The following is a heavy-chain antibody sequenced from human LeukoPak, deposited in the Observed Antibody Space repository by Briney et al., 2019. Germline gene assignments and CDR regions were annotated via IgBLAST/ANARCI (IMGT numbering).Heavy chain of an antibody. Sequence: SETLSLTCTVSGGSISSYYWSWIRQPPGKGLEWIGYIYYSGSTNYNPSLKSRVTISVDASKNQFSRKLSSVTAADTAVYYCAREGGENYYDSSGHFDYWGQGTLVTVSS. CDR1: GGSISSYY. D-gene: IGHD3-22*01. V-gene: IGHV4-59*01. CDR2: IYYSGST. CDR3: AREGGENYYDSSGHFDY. J-gene: IGHJ4*02.